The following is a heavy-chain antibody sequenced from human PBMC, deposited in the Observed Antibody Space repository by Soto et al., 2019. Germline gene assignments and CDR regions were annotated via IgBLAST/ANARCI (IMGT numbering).Heavy chain of an antibody. CDR2: IYHSGST. D-gene: IGHD6-6*01. Sequence: SETLSLTCAVSSGSISSSNWWSWVRQPPGKGLEWIGEIYHSGSTNYNPPLKSRVTISVDKSKNQFSLKLSSVTAADTAVYYCARLSSSSTYFDYWGQGTLVTVSS. J-gene: IGHJ4*02. V-gene: IGHV4-4*02. CDR1: SGSISSSNW. CDR3: ARLSSSSTYFDY.